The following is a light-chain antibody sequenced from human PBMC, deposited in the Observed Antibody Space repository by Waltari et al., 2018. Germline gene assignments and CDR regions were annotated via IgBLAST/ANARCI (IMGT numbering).Light chain of an antibody. J-gene: IGLJ3*02. CDR2: EDN. Sequence: SFELTQPPSLSVSPGQTAIFTCSSDNFGDKYPSWYQQRPGQSPVLVIYEDNKRPSGIPERFSGSNSGNTATLTITGTQTTDEADYYCQAWDSSTLWVFGGGTKLTVL. V-gene: IGLV3-1*01. CDR3: QAWDSSTLWV. CDR1: NFGDKY.